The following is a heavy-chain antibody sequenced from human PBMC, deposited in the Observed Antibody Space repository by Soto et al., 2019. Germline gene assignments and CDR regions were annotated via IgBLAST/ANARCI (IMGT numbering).Heavy chain of an antibody. CDR1: GASIRRRGYY. Sequence: QVLLQESGPRLVKPSQTLSLTCTVSGASIRRRGYYWSWIRHHPGEGLEWIGFVYYSGITDYNPSLRSRVSISADTSKTEFSLRLYSVTAADTAVYYCASSGGPEGDWFDPGGPGTLVTVSS. J-gene: IGHJ5*02. CDR2: VYYSGIT. CDR3: ASSGGPEGDWFDP. V-gene: IGHV4-31*03. D-gene: IGHD2-15*01.